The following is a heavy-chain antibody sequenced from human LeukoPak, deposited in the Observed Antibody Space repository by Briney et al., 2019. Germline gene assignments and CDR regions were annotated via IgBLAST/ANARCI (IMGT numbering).Heavy chain of an antibody. V-gene: IGHV3-23*01. CDR2: ISGSGGST. CDR1: GFTFSSYA. CDR3: ETHDCSSTSCYTGY. Sequence: GGSLRLSCAASGFTFSSYAMSWVRQAPGKGLEWVSAISGSGGSTYYADSVKGRFTISRDNSKNTLYLKMNSLRAEDTAVYYCETHDCSSTSCYTGYWGQGTLVTVSS. J-gene: IGHJ4*02. D-gene: IGHD2-2*02.